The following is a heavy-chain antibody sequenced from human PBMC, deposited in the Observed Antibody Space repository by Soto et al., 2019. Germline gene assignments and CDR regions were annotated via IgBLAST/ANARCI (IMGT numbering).Heavy chain of an antibody. CDR3: ARMETFGSLNPFAP. CDR1: GYSFTNND. V-gene: IGHV1-8*01. J-gene: IGHJ5*02. CDR2: MNPGSGDT. Sequence: SVKVSCKASGYSFTNNDVSWVRQATGQGLEWMGWMNPGSGDTGYAQKFQGRVTMTRDISIATAYMELSSLRSDDTAIYYCARMETFGSLNPFAPSGQGNLVTV. D-gene: IGHD3-16*01.